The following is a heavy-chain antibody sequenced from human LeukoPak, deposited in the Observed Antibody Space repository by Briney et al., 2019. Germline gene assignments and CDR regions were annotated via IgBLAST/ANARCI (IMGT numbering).Heavy chain of an antibody. CDR3: ARGRGDYGVDY. Sequence: ASVKVSCKASGYTFTNYGVNWVRQATGQGLEWMGWMNPNSGNTGYAQKFQGRVTMTRNTSISTAYMELSSLRSEDTAVYYRARGRGDYGVDYWGQGTLVTVSS. CDR2: MNPNSGNT. CDR1: GYTFTNYG. D-gene: IGHD4-17*01. J-gene: IGHJ4*02. V-gene: IGHV1-8*02.